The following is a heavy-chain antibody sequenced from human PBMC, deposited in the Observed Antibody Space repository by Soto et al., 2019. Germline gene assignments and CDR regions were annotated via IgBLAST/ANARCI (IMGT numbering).Heavy chain of an antibody. CDR3: AYSTSQTYYYGMDV. CDR1: GGPIRSYY. J-gene: IGHJ6*02. CDR2: IYYSGST. D-gene: IGHD2-2*01. V-gene: IGHV4-59*01. Sequence: PSETLSLTCTVSGGPIRSYYWSWIRQPPGKGLEYIGYIYYSGSTNYNPSLKSRVTISVDTSKNQFSLKLTSVTAADTAVYYCAYSTSQTYYYGMDVWGQGTTVP.